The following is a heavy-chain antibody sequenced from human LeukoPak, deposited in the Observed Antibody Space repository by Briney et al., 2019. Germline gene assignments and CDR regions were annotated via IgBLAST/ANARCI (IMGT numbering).Heavy chain of an antibody. V-gene: IGHV4-4*07. CDR3: ARGVWGCSSTSCYDGYYYYYYMDV. CDR2: IYTSGST. Sequence: PSETLSLTCTVSGGSISSYYWSWIRQPAGKGLEWIGRIYTSGSTNYNPALKSRVTMSVDTSKNQFHLKLSSVTAADTAVYYCARGVWGCSSTSCYDGYYYYYYMDVWGKGTTVTVSS. D-gene: IGHD2-2*01. CDR1: GGSISSYY. J-gene: IGHJ6*03.